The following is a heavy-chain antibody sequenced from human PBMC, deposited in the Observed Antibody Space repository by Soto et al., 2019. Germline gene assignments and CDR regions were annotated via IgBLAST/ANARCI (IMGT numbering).Heavy chain of an antibody. D-gene: IGHD3-10*01. CDR2: VNEDGSAK. Sequence: EVHLVETGGDLVQPGESLRLSCAASGFAFGRSWVGWVRQAPEKGLEWVAIVNEDGSAKLYMDSVEGRFTISRDNAKISLYLQMNSLRVDDTSVYYCVRDPAFGAVDYWGQGTLVTVSS. CDR3: VRDPAFGAVDY. V-gene: IGHV3-7*01. J-gene: IGHJ4*02. CDR1: GFAFGRSW.